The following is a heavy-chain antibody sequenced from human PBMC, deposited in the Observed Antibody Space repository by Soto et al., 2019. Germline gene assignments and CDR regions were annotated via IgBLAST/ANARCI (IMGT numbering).Heavy chain of an antibody. Sequence: QVQLVQSGAEVKKPGASVKVSCKASGYTFTSYGISWVRQAPGQGLEWMGWISAYNGNTNYAQKLQGRVTMTTDTSTSRAYMELRSLRSDDTAVYYCARTPATAKYHYGMDVWGQGTTVTVSS. D-gene: IGHD2-21*02. J-gene: IGHJ6*02. CDR3: ARTPATAKYHYGMDV. V-gene: IGHV1-18*01. CDR1: GYTFTSYG. CDR2: ISAYNGNT.